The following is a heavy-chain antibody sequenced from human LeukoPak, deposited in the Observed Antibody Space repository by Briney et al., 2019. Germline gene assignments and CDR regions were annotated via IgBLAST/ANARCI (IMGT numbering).Heavy chain of an antibody. CDR3: AKDPHLNYYDSSGYSDYFDY. D-gene: IGHD3-22*01. V-gene: IGHV3-23*01. CDR1: GFTFSSYA. J-gene: IGHJ4*02. Sequence: GGSLRLSCAASGFTFSSYAMSWVRQAPGKGLEWVSAISGSGGSTYYADSVKGRFTISRDNSKNTLYLQMNSLRAGDTAVYYCAKDPHLNYYDSSGYSDYFDYWGQGTLVTVSS. CDR2: ISGSGGST.